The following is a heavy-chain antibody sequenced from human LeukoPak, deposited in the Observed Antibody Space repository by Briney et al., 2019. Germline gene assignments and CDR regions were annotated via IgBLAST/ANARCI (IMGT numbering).Heavy chain of an antibody. D-gene: IGHD3-10*02. V-gene: IGHV3-21*01. J-gene: IGHJ6*04. CDR3: AELGITMIGGV. Sequence: GGSLRLSCVVSGFTFSSYNMNWVRQAPGKGLEWVASIGTSGTYIYYADSMTGRFTISRDNAKNSLYLQMNSLRAEDTAVYYCAELGITMIGGVWGKGTTVTISS. CDR1: GFTFSSYN. CDR2: IGTSGTYI.